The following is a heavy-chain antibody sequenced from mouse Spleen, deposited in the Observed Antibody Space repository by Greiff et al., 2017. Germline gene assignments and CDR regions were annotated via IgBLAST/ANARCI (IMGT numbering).Heavy chain of an antibody. CDR1: GFTFSDYG. Sequence: DVMLVESGGGLVKPGGSLKLSCAASGFTFSDYGMHWVRQAPEKGLEWVAYISSGSSTIYYADTVKGRFTISRDNAKNTLFLQMTSLRSEDTAMYYCARGDHYYGSSYVGYFDYWGQGTTLTVSS. V-gene: IGHV5-17*01. CDR2: ISSGSSTI. CDR3: ARGDHYYGSSYVGYFDY. J-gene: IGHJ2*01. D-gene: IGHD1-1*01.